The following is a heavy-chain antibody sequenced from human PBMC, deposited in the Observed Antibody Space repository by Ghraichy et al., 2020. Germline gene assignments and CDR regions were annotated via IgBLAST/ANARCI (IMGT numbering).Heavy chain of an antibody. J-gene: IGHJ4*02. D-gene: IGHD6-19*01. CDR2: IYYSGST. CDR3: ARVTVAGKGTAGTSDH. CDR1: GGSISNNAYY. V-gene: IGHV4-39*07. Sequence: SETLSLTCTVSGGSISNNAYYWGWFRQPPGKGLDWIASIYYSGSTNDNPALRSRVTISVDTSKNQFSLKLTSVTAADAAIYYCARVTVAGKGTAGTSDHWGLGHVVSVSS.